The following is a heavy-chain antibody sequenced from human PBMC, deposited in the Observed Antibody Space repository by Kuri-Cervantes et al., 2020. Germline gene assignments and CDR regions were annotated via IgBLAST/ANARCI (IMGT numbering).Heavy chain of an antibody. D-gene: IGHD2-15*01. Sequence: GESLKISCAASGFTFSDYYMSWIRQAPGKGLEWVSYISSSGSTIYYADSVKGRFTISRDNAKNSLYLQMNSLGAEDTAVYYCAGVVAASQAKLVWGQGTLVTVSS. CDR2: ISSSGSTI. J-gene: IGHJ4*02. CDR3: AGVVAASQAKLV. CDR1: GFTFSDYY. V-gene: IGHV3-11*01.